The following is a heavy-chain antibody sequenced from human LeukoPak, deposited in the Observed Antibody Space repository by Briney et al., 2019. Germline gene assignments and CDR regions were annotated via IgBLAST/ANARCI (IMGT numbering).Heavy chain of an antibody. Sequence: SETLSLTCAVYGGSFSGYYWSWIRQPPGKGLEWIGEINHSGSTNYNPSLKSQVTISVDTSKNQFSLKLSSVTAADTAVYYCARSMRTMIVVVMRGNWFDPWGQGTLVTVSS. D-gene: IGHD3-22*01. CDR1: GGSFSGYY. V-gene: IGHV4-34*01. J-gene: IGHJ5*02. CDR2: INHSGST. CDR3: ARSMRTMIVVVMRGNWFDP.